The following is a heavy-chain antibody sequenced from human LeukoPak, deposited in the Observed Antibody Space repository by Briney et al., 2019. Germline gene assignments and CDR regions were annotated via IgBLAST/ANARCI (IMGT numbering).Heavy chain of an antibody. D-gene: IGHD6-13*01. CDR3: ARGYSSSWSLSYYYYYGMDV. Sequence: PSETLSLTCAVYGGSFSGYYWSWIRQPPGKGLEWIGEINHSGSTNYNPSLKSRVTISVDTSKNQFSLKLSSVTAADTAVYYCARGYSSSWSLSYYYYYGMDVWGQGTTVTVSS. J-gene: IGHJ6*02. CDR2: INHSGST. V-gene: IGHV4-34*01. CDR1: GGSFSGYY.